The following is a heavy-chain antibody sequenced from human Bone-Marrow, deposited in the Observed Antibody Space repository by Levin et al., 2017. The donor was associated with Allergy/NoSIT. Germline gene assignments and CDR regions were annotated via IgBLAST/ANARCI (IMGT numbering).Heavy chain of an antibody. J-gene: IGHJ5*02. CDR2: ISSSGSTI. CDR1: GFTFSSYE. V-gene: IGHV3-48*03. D-gene: IGHD3-3*01. CDR3: ARDGLAKRFTNWFDP. Sequence: PSETLSLTCAASGFTFSSYEMNWVRQAPGKGLEWVSYISSSGSTIYYADSVKGRFTISRDNAKNSLYLQMNSLRAEDTAVYYCARDGLAKRFTNWFDPWGQGTLVTVSS.